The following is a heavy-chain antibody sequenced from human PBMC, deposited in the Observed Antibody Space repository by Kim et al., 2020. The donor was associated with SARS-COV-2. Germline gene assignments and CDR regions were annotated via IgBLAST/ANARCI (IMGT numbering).Heavy chain of an antibody. D-gene: IGHD6-13*01. J-gene: IGHJ4*02. CDR3: AREPIAAAGYFDY. Sequence: SAASVKGRFTNSRDNSKNTLYLQMNSLRAEDTAVYYCAREPIAAAGYFDYWGQGTLVTVSS. V-gene: IGHV3-30*01.